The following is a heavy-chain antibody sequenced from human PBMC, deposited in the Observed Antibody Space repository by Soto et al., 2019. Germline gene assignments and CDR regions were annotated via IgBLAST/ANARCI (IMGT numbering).Heavy chain of an antibody. V-gene: IGHV1-69*13. CDR1: GGTFSSYA. CDR3: AGAHRTDILTGYHPGY. J-gene: IGHJ4*02. D-gene: IGHD3-9*01. Sequence: GASVKVSCKASGGTFSSYAISWVRQAPGQGLEWMGGIIPIFGTANYAQKFQGRVTITADEPTSTAYMELSSLRSEDTAVYYCAGAHRTDILTGYHPGYWGQGTLVTVSS. CDR2: IIPIFGTA.